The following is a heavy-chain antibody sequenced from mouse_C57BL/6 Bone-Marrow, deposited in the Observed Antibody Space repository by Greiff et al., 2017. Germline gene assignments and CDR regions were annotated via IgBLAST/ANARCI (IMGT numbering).Heavy chain of an antibody. J-gene: IGHJ3*01. CDR2: ISNGGGST. CDR3: ARLTWFAY. V-gene: IGHV5-12*01. CDR1: GFTFSDYY. Sequence: EVKLVESGGGLVQPGGSLKLSCAASGFTFSDYYMYWVRQTPEKRLEWVAYISNGGGSTYYPDTVKCRFTISRDNAKNTLYLQMSRLKSEDTAMYYCARLTWFAYWGQGTLVTVSA.